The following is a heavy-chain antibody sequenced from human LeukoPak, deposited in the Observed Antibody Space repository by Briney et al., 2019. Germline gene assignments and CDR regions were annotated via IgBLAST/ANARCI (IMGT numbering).Heavy chain of an antibody. V-gene: IGHV1-69*04. CDR1: GGTFSSYA. Sequence: GVSVKVSCKASGGTFSSYAISWLRQAPGQGLEWMGRIIPILGIANYAQKFQGRVTITADKSTSTAYMELSSLRSEDTAVYYCARDLPIIVGVYWGQGTLVTVSS. CDR3: ARDLPIIVGVY. J-gene: IGHJ4*02. CDR2: IIPILGIA. D-gene: IGHD2-8*01.